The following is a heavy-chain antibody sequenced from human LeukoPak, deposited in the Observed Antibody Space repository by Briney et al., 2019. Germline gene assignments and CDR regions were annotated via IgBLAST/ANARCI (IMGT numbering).Heavy chain of an antibody. Sequence: PGGSLRLSCVGSGLNFNTYDLNWVRQAPGKGLEWVALFGTRHTHIFYADSVEGRFAISRDNSKNTVYLQMNSLRVEDAAVYYCAARLPLYGMDVWGQGTTVTVSS. D-gene: IGHD2-21*02. CDR1: GLNFNTYD. CDR3: AARLPLYGMDV. CDR2: FGTRHTHI. V-gene: IGHV3-23*01. J-gene: IGHJ6*02.